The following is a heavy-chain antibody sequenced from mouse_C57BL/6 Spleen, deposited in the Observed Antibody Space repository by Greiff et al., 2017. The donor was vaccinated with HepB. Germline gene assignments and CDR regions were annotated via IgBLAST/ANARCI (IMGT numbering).Heavy chain of an antibody. CDR1: GFTFSNYW. J-gene: IGHJ4*01. CDR2: IRLKSDNYAT. CDR3: AGLGLYAMDY. D-gene: IGHD4-1*01. V-gene: IGHV6-3*01. Sequence: EVQGVESGGGLVQPGGSMKLSCVASGFTFSNYWMNWVRQSPEKGLEWVAQIRLKSDNYATHYAESVKGRFTISRDDSKSSVYLQMNNLRAEDTGIYYCAGLGLYAMDYWGQGTSVTVSS.